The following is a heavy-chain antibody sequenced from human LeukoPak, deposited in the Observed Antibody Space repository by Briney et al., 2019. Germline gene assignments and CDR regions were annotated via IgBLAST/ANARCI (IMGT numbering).Heavy chain of an antibody. CDR1: GFTFSSYA. V-gene: IGHV3-23*01. CDR3: ASGIAAAGFYYGMDV. J-gene: IGHJ6*02. Sequence: PGGSLRLSCAASGFTFSSYAMSWVRQAPGKGLEWVSAISGSGGSTYYADSVKGRFTISRDNSKNTLYLQMNSLRAEDTAVYYCASGIAAAGFYYGMDVWGQGTTVTVSS. D-gene: IGHD6-13*01. CDR2: ISGSGGST.